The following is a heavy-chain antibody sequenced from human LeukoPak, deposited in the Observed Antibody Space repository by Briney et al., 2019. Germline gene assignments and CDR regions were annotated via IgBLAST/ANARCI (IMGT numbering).Heavy chain of an antibody. V-gene: IGHV3-48*02. CDR1: GFTFSSHS. D-gene: IGHD3-16*01. Sequence: GGSLRLSCAASGFTFSSHSMNWVRQAPGKGLEWLSYISGSGGAIYYADSVKGRFIISRDNAKNSLYQQMNSLRDEDTAVYYCARVLGGGWWFDPWGQGSLVTVSS. J-gene: IGHJ5*02. CDR3: ARVLGGGWWFDP. CDR2: ISGSGGAI.